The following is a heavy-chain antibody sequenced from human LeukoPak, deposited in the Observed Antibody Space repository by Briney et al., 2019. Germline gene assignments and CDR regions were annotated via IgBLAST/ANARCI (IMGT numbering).Heavy chain of an antibody. CDR3: LMVRGTNWFDP. CDR1: GFTFTSYY. V-gene: IGHV1-46*01. J-gene: IGHJ5*02. CDR2: INPSGGST. D-gene: IGHD3-10*01. Sequence: GGSLRLSCAASGFTFTSYYMHWVRQAPGQGLEWMGIINPSGGSTSYAQKFQGRVTMTRDTSTSTVYMELSSLRSEDTVVYYCLMVRGTNWFDPWGQGTLVTVSS.